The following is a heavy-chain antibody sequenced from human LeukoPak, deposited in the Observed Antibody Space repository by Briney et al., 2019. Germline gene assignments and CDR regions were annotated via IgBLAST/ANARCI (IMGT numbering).Heavy chain of an antibody. D-gene: IGHD3-10*01. CDR2: IIPIFGTA. CDR3: ARVGMVRGVGPFPGYYGMDV. CDR1: GGTFSSYA. J-gene: IGHJ6*02. Sequence: SVKVSCKASGGTFSSYAISWVRQAPGQGLEWMGGIIPIFGTANYAQKFQGRVTITADESTSTAYMELSSLRSEDTAVYYCARVGMVRGVGPFPGYYGMDVWGQGTTVTVSS. V-gene: IGHV1-69*01.